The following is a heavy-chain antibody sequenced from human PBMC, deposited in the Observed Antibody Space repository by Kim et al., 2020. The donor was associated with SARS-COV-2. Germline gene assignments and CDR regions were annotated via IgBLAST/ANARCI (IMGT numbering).Heavy chain of an antibody. V-gene: IGHV3-9*01. D-gene: IGHD6-13*01. CDR3: VKGGSEYYRSSWADY. J-gene: IGHJ4*02. Sequence: GGSLRLSCAASGFTFEDYAMHWVRQTPGKGLEWVSGIIWKGNSIGYAGSVRGRFTISRDNAKNALYLQMNSLRAEDTALYYCVKGGSEYYRSSWADYWGQGTLVTVSS. CDR2: IIWKGNSI. CDR1: GFTFEDYA.